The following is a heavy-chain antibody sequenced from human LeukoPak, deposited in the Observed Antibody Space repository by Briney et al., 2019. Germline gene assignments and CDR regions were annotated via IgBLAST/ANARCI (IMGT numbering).Heavy chain of an antibody. Sequence: ASVKVSCKASGYAFTGYYMHWVRQAPGQGLEWMGWINPNSGGTNYAQKFQGRVTMTRDTSISTAYMELGRLRSDDTAVYYCARVKVYYYGMDVWGQGTTVTVSS. J-gene: IGHJ6*02. CDR3: ARVKVYYYGMDV. V-gene: IGHV1-2*02. CDR1: GYAFTGYY. CDR2: INPNSGGT.